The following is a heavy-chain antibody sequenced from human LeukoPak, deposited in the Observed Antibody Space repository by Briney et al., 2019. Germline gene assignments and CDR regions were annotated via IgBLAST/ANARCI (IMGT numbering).Heavy chain of an antibody. D-gene: IGHD5-24*01. J-gene: IGHJ4*02. Sequence: PGRSLRLSCAASGFTFSSYDIHWVRQAPGKGLEWVAFISYDGSNKNYADPVKGRFTISRDNSKNTLYLHMNSLRAEDTAVYYCAKSREDITGDGRFDYWGQGTLVTVSS. CDR1: GFTFSSYD. CDR2: ISYDGSNK. V-gene: IGHV3-30*18. CDR3: AKSREDITGDGRFDY.